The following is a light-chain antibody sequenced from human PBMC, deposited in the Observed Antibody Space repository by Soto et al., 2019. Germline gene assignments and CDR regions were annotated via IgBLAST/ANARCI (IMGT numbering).Light chain of an antibody. J-gene: IGKJ5*01. Sequence: ETVLTQSPGTLCLSPGDRATLSCRASQSVSSNYLAWYQQKPGQAPRLLIYGASSRATGIPDRFSGSGSGTDFTLTINRLEPEDFAVYYCQQYGNSPPETFGQGTRLEFK. CDR1: QSVSSNY. CDR2: GAS. CDR3: QQYGNSPPET. V-gene: IGKV3-20*01.